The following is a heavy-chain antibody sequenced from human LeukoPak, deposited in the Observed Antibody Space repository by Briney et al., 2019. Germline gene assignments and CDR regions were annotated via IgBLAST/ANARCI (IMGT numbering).Heavy chain of an antibody. CDR2: ISYDGSNK. CDR3: ARGSLRRGELRPSDY. CDR1: GFTFSSYA. D-gene: IGHD1-26*01. Sequence: GRSLRLSCAASGFTFSSYAMHWVRQAPGKGLEWVAVISYDGSNKYYADSVKGRFTISRDNSKNTLYLQMNSLRAEDTAVYYCARGSLRRGELRPSDYWGQGTLVTVSS. V-gene: IGHV3-30*04. J-gene: IGHJ4*02.